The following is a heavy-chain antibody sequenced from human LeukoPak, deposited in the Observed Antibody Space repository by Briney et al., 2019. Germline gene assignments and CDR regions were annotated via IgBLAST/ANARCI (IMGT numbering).Heavy chain of an antibody. J-gene: IGHJ3*02. D-gene: IGHD1-1*01. CDR1: GDSVITTNYY. CDR2: IYYSGST. CDR3: AREYSAFEI. Sequence: PSETLSLTCTVSGDSVITTNYYGGWIRQPPGKGLEWIGSIYYSGSTYYNPSLNSRVTVSVDTSKNQLSLKLNSVTAADTAVYYCAREYSAFEIWGPGTMVTVSS. V-gene: IGHV4-39*07.